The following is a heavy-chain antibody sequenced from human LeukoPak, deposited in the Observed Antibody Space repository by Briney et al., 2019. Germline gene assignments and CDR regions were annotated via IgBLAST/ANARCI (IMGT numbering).Heavy chain of an antibody. Sequence: PSQTLSLTCTVSGGPISSGSHYWSWIRQPAGKGLECIGRIYTSGSTNYNPSLKSRVTISVDTSKNQFSLKLSSVTAADTAVYYCAREGFAAAGRRTRFDPWGQGTLVTVSS. D-gene: IGHD6-13*01. J-gene: IGHJ5*02. CDR2: IYTSGST. CDR3: AREGFAAAGRRTRFDP. CDR1: GGPISSGSHY. V-gene: IGHV4-61*02.